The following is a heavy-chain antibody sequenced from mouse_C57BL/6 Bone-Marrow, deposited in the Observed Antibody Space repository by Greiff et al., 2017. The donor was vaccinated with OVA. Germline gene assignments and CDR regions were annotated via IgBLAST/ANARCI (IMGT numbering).Heavy chain of an antibody. Sequence: EVQRVESGGGLVQPGGSLKLSCAASGFTFSDYYMYWVRQTPEKRLEWVAYISNGGGSTYYPATVKGRFTISRDNAKNTLYLQMSRLKSEDTAMYYCARQGGYYYFDYWGQGTTLTVSS. CDR2: ISNGGGST. V-gene: IGHV5-12*01. CDR3: ARQGGYYYFDY. J-gene: IGHJ2*01. CDR1: GFTFSDYY. D-gene: IGHD2-3*01.